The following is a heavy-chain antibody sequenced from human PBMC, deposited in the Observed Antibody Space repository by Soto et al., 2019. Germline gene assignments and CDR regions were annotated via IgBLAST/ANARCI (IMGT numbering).Heavy chain of an antibody. CDR3: ASLLAYFDY. CDR2: ISYDGSNK. J-gene: IGHJ4*02. CDR1: GFTFSSYA. Sequence: PGGSLRLSCAASGFTFSSYAMHWVRQAPGKGLEWVAVISYDGSNKYYADSVKGRFTISRDNSKNTLYLQMNSLRAEDTAVYYCASLLAYFDYWGQGTLVTVSS. D-gene: IGHD2-21*01. V-gene: IGHV3-30-3*01.